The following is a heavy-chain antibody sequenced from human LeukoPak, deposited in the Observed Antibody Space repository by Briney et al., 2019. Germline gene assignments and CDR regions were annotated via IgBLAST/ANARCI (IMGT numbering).Heavy chain of an antibody. CDR1: GFTFSSYG. CDR2: ISYDGSNK. D-gene: IGHD4-17*01. J-gene: IGHJ4*02. Sequence: GGSLRLSCAASGFTFSSYGMHWVRQAPGKGLEWVAVISYDGSNKYYADPVKGRFTISRDNSKNTLYLQMNSLRAEDTAVYYCARGRAVTRHDGTDYWGQGTLVTVSS. V-gene: IGHV3-30*03. CDR3: ARGRAVTRHDGTDY.